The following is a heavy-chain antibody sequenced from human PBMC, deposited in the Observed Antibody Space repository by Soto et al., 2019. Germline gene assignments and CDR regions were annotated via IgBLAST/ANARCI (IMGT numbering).Heavy chain of an antibody. CDR2: VFYTGRA. Sequence: QVQLQESGPGLVEASETLSLTCTVSGGSLGSYYWSWIRQPPGKGLEWIGYVFYTGRANYNPSLKRRVSISLDTSHYHISLKLSSVTAAHTAVYYCARDGDGRMSTNLYYYHGRNVWGPGTTFTVSS. J-gene: IGHJ6*02. CDR1: GGSLGSYY. D-gene: IGHD2-21*02. CDR3: ARDGDGRMSTNLYYYHGRNV. V-gene: IGHV4-59*01.